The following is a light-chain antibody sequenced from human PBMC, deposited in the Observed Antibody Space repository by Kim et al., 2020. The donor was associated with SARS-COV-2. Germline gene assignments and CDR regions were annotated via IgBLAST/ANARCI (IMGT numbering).Light chain of an antibody. J-gene: IGLJ2*01. CDR2: QDD. Sequence: VSPGQTANITCSGYKVGNKYSSWYQQRAGQSPVLVIYQDDQRPSGVPERFSGSNSGNTATLTIRGTQAMDEADYYCQAWDRSTAVFGGGTQLTVL. CDR1: KVGNKY. V-gene: IGLV3-1*01. CDR3: QAWDRSTAV.